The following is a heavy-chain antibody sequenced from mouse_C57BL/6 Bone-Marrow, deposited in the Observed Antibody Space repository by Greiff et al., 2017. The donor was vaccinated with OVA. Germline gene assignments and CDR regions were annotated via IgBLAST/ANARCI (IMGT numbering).Heavy chain of an antibody. CDR1: GYTFTSYW. CDR3: ARSLGERGPYAMDD. J-gene: IGHJ4*01. Sequence: QVQLQQPGAELVKPGASVKMSCKASGYTFTSYWITWVKQRPGQGLEWIGDIYPGSGSTNYNEKFKSKATLTVDTSSSTAYMQLSSLTSEDSAVYYCARSLGERGPYAMDDWGQGTSVTVSS. CDR2: IYPGSGST. V-gene: IGHV1-55*01. D-gene: IGHD3-1*01.